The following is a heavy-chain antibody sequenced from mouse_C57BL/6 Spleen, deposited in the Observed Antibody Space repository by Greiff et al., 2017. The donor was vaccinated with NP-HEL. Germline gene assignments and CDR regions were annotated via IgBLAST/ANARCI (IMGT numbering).Heavy chain of an antibody. CDR3: ARGTGTFFDY. CDR2: IHPNRGST. Sequence: QVQLQQPGAELVKPGASVKLSCKASGYTFTSYWMHWVKQRPGQGLEWIGMIHPNRGSTNYNEKFKSKATLTVDKSSSKAYLQLSSLTSEDSAVYYCARGTGTFFDYWGQGTTLTVSS. D-gene: IGHD4-1*01. CDR1: GYTFTSYW. V-gene: IGHV1-64*01. J-gene: IGHJ2*01.